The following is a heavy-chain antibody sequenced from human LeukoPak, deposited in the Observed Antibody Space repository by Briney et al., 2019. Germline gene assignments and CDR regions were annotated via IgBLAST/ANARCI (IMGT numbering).Heavy chain of an antibody. CDR1: GFTFVNYG. CDR3: ARDPLDISRWANAFDI. Sequence: PGGSLRLSCAASGFTFVNYGFHWVRQAPVKALEWVAFISYNGNQKYGDSVTGGFTISRDNSKNTLYLQMNGLRPEDTAVYYCARDPLDISRWANAFDIWGQGTMVTVSS. J-gene: IGHJ3*02. D-gene: IGHD2-2*03. CDR2: ISYNGNQ. V-gene: IGHV3-30-3*01.